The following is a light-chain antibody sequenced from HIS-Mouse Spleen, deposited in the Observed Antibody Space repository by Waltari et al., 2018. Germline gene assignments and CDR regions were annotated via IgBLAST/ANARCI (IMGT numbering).Light chain of an antibody. CDR2: AAS. J-gene: IGKJ5*01. V-gene: IGKV3-11*01. CDR3: QQRSNWPIT. Sequence: EIVLTQSPATLSLSPGDRATLPCRASQSVSSYLAWYQQKPGQAPRPLIYAASNRATGIPARFSGSGSGTDFTLTISSLEPEDFAVYYCQQRSNWPITFGQGTRLEIK. CDR1: QSVSSY.